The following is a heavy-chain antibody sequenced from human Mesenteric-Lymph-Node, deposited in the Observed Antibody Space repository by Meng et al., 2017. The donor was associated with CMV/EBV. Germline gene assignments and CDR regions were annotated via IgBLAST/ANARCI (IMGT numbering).Heavy chain of an antibody. V-gene: IGHV3-23*01. CDR3: AKGRVSDY. CDR2: ISNSGGST. Sequence: LRLSCAASGFTFSSYAMSWVRQAPGKGLELVSAISNSGGSTYYADSVKGRFTISRDNSENTLSLQMNSLRAEDTAVYYCAKGRVSDYWGQGTLVTVSS. CDR1: GFTFSSYA. J-gene: IGHJ4*02. D-gene: IGHD2-15*01.